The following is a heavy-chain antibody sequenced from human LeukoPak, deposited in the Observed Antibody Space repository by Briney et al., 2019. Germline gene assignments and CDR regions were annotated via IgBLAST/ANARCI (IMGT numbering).Heavy chain of an antibody. D-gene: IGHD3-22*01. CDR2: IYSGGST. CDR1: GFTVSSNY. CDR3: ARTGDSSGYYYASSLYFDY. J-gene: IGHJ4*02. Sequence: GGSLRLSCAASGFTVSSNYMSWVRQAPGKGLELVPVIYSGGSTYYADSVKGRFTISRDNSKNTLYLQMNSLRAEDTAVYYCARTGDSSGYYYASSLYFDYWGQGTLVTVSS. V-gene: IGHV3-53*01.